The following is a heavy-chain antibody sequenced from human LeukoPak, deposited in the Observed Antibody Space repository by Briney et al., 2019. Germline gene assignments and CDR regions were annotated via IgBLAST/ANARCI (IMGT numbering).Heavy chain of an antibody. Sequence: ASVKVSCKASGYTFTGYYMHWVRQAPGQGLEWMGWINPNSGGTNYAQKFQGWVTMTRDTSISTAYMELSRLRSDDTAVYYCARDRRSSSWYQGDFDFWGQGTLVTVSS. V-gene: IGHV1-2*04. J-gene: IGHJ4*02. D-gene: IGHD6-13*01. CDR2: INPNSGGT. CDR1: GYTFTGYY. CDR3: ARDRRSSSWYQGDFDF.